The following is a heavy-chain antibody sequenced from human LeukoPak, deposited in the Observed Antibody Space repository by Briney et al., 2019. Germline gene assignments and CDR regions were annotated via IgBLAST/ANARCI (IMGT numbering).Heavy chain of an antibody. CDR1: GGSISSGGYY. J-gene: IGHJ4*02. Sequence: SETLSLTCTVSGGSISSGGYYWSWIRQPPGKGLEWIGEINHSGSTNYNPSLKSRVTISVDTSKNQFSLKLSSVTAADTAVYYCARGSKTYYYDSSGYYPNWGQGTLVTVSS. CDR3: ARGSKTYYYDSSGYYPN. V-gene: IGHV4-39*07. D-gene: IGHD3-22*01. CDR2: INHSGST.